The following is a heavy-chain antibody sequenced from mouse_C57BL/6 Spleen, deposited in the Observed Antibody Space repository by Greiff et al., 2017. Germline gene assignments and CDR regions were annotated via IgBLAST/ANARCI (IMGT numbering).Heavy chain of an antibody. Sequence: EVQLQQSGPELVKPGASVKISCKASGYSFTGYYMNWVKQSPEKSLEWIGEINPSTGGTTYNQKFKAKATLTVDKSSSTAYMQLKSLTSEDSAVYYCARGDGSSPFAYWGQGTLVTVSA. D-gene: IGHD1-1*01. V-gene: IGHV1-42*01. CDR2: INPSTGGT. CDR1: GYSFTGYY. J-gene: IGHJ3*01. CDR3: ARGDGSSPFAY.